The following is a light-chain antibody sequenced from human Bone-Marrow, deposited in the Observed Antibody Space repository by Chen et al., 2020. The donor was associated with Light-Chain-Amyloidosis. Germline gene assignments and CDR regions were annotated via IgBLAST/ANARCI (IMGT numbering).Light chain of an antibody. V-gene: IGLV3-21*02. Sequence: SYVLTQPSSVSVAPGQTATIACGGNNIGSTSVHWYQQTPGQAPLLVVYDDSDRPSGIPERGAGSTAGNTATLIMSRVEAGDEAVYYCQVWDRGSDGPVFGGGTKLTVL. CDR2: DDS. CDR1: NIGSTS. CDR3: QVWDRGSDGPV. J-gene: IGLJ3*02.